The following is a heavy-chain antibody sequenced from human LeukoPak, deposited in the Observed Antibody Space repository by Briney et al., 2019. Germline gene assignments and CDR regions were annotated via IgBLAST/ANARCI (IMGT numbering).Heavy chain of an antibody. CDR1: GGSISSYY. J-gene: IGHJ4*02. V-gene: IGHV4-59*01. CDR2: IYYSGST. D-gene: IGHD3-3*01. CDR3: ARDRTYYDFWSGYYKPDYFDY. Sequence: SETLSLTCTVSGGSISSYYWSWIRQPPGKGLEWIGYIYYSGSTNYNPSLKSRVTISVDTSKNQFSLKLSSVTAADTAVYYCARDRTYYDFWSGYYKPDYFDYWGQGTLVTVSS.